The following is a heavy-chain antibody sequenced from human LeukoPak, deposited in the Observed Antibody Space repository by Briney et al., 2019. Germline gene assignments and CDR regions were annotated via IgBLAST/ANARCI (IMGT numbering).Heavy chain of an antibody. Sequence: GGSLRRYCAASGFTFSSYVMSWVRQAPGQGLEWVSVISGSGGSTYYADSVKGRFTISRDNSKNTLYLQMNSLRAEDTAVYYCARELAVAGTVVAFDIWGQGTMVTVSS. D-gene: IGHD6-19*01. V-gene: IGHV3-23*01. J-gene: IGHJ3*02. CDR2: ISGSGGST. CDR3: ARELAVAGTVVAFDI. CDR1: GFTFSSYV.